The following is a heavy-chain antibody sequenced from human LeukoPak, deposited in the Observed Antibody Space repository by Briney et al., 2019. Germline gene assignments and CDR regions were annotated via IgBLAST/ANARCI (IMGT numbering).Heavy chain of an antibody. CDR3: ARASSSWYVPYYYYGMDV. Sequence: GASVKVSCKASGYTFTSYGISWVRQAPGQGLEWMGWISAYNGNTNYAQKLQGRVTMTTDTSTSTAYKELRSLRSDDTAVYYCARASSSWYVPYYYYGMDVWGQGTTVTVSS. V-gene: IGHV1-18*01. D-gene: IGHD6-13*01. CDR2: ISAYNGNT. J-gene: IGHJ6*02. CDR1: GYTFTSYG.